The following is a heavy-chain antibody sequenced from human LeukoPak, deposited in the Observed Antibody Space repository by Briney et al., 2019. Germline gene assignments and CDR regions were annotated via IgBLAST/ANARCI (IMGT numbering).Heavy chain of an antibody. CDR3: ARAGITMVRGVIMSQNYYYYYGMDV. D-gene: IGHD3-10*01. CDR1: GYTFTSYG. CDR2: ISAYNGNT. Sequence: ASVKVSCKAFGYTFTSYGISWVRQAPGQGLEWMGWISAYNGNTNYAQKLQGRVTMTTDTSTSTAYMELRSLRSDDTAVYYCARAGITMVRGVIMSQNYYYYYGMDVWGQGTTVTVSS. V-gene: IGHV1-18*01. J-gene: IGHJ6*02.